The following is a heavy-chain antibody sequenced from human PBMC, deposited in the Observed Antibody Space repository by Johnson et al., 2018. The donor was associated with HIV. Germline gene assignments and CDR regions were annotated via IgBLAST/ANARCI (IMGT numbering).Heavy chain of an antibody. CDR3: ARSRCLWFRELWPHDAFDI. D-gene: IGHD3-10*01. CDR2: IGTAGDT. Sequence: VQLVESGGGLVQPGGSLRLSCAASGFTFSSYDMHWVRQATGKGLEWVSAIGTAGDTYYPGSVKGRFTISRENAKNTLYLQMNSLRAEDTAVYYCARSRCLWFRELWPHDAFDIWGQGAKVTVSS. V-gene: IGHV3-13*01. J-gene: IGHJ3*02. CDR1: GFTFSSYD.